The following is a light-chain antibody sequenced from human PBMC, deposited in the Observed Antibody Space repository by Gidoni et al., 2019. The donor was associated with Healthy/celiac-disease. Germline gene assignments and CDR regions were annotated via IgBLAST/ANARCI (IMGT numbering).Light chain of an antibody. CDR2: DAS. Sequence: EIVLTQSPATLSLSPGERATLSCRARQSVSSYLAWYQQKPGQAPRLLIYDASNRATGIPARCRGSGSGTDFTLTISSLEPEDFAVYYCQQRSFGGGTKVEIK. V-gene: IGKV3-11*01. CDR3: QQRS. CDR1: QSVSSY. J-gene: IGKJ4*01.